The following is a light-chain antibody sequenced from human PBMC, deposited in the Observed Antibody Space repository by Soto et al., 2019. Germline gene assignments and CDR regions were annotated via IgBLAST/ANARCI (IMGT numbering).Light chain of an antibody. CDR1: SSDIGSGYAY. CDR2: EVR. CDR3: SSYAGSNNFV. Sequence: QSALTQPASVSGSPGQSITISCTGTSSDIGSGYAYVSWYQQHPGKAPKVIIYEVRHRPSTVSSRFSGSRSGNTASLTISGLQAEDEAHYYCSSYAGSNNFVFGTGTKLTVL. J-gene: IGLJ1*01. V-gene: IGLV2-14*01.